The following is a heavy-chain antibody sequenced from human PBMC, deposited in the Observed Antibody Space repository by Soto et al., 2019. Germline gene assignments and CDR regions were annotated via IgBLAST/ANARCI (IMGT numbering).Heavy chain of an antibody. D-gene: IGHD3-3*01. CDR3: AHRQDFWSGYPYYFDY. Sequence: SGPTLVNPTQTLTLTCTFSGFSLSTSGVGVGWIRQPPGKALEWLALIYWDDDKRYSPSLKSRLTITKGTSKNQVVLTMTNMDPVDSATYYCAHRQDFWSGYPYYFDYWGQGTLVTVSS. J-gene: IGHJ4*02. CDR1: GFSLSTSGVG. CDR2: IYWDDDK. V-gene: IGHV2-5*02.